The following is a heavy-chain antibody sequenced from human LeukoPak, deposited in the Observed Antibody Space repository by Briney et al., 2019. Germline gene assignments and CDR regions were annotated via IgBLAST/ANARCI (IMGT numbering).Heavy chain of an antibody. J-gene: IGHJ3*02. CDR2: ISSSSSTI. D-gene: IGHD2-2*01. CDR1: GFTFSSYS. Sequence: GGSLRLSCAASGFTFSSYSMNWVRQAPGKGLEWVSYISSSSSTIYYADSVKGRFTISRDNAKNSLHLQMNSLRAEDTAVYYCARAGEVPAAIRDAFDIWGQGTMVTVSS. V-gene: IGHV3-48*01. CDR3: ARAGEVPAAIRDAFDI.